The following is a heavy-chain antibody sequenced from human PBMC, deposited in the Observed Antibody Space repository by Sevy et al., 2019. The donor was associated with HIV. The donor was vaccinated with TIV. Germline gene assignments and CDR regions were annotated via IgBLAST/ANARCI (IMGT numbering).Heavy chain of an antibody. V-gene: IGHV4-34*01. D-gene: IGHD2-15*01. CDR2: VSQSGRA. CDR3: ARGPLFSPEYCSGGACPTIDY. Sequence: SETLSLTCAVSGVSFSDYYWAWVRQPPGKGLEWIGEVSQSGRANYNPSLRSRVIMSLDTSNNQFSLKLTSVTAADTAMYYCARGPLFSPEYCSGGACPTIDYWSPGTRVTVSS. J-gene: IGHJ4*02. CDR1: GVSFSDYY.